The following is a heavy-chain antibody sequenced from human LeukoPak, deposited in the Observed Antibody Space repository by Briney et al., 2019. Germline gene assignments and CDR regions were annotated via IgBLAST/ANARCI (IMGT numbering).Heavy chain of an antibody. J-gene: IGHJ4*02. V-gene: IGHV3-15*01. CDR2: IKSRTDGGTT. Sequence: GGSLRLSCAASGFTFRNAWMSWVRQAPGKGLEWVGRIKSRTDGGTTEYAAPVKGRFTISRDDSKNMLYLQINSLKTEDTAVYSCADLGDYAVGWGQGTLVTVSS. CDR1: GFTFRNAW. D-gene: IGHD4-17*01. CDR3: ADLGDYAVG.